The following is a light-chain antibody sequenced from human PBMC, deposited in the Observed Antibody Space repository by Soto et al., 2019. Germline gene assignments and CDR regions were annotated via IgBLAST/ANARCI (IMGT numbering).Light chain of an antibody. CDR3: QQYNSDGT. CDR1: QSISSW. J-gene: IGKJ1*01. V-gene: IGKV1-5*01. CDR2: DAS. Sequence: DIQMTPSPSTLFASVGERVTITCRASQSISSWLAWYQQKPGKAPKLLIYDASSLESGVPSRFSGSGSGTEFTLTISSLQPDDFATYYCQQYNSDGTFGQGTKVDIK.